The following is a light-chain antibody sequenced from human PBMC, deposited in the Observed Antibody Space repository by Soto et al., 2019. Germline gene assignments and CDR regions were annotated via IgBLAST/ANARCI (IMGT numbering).Light chain of an antibody. CDR1: QGINIY. Sequence: DIQMTQSPSSLSASVGDTVTIDCRTSQGINIYLNWYRQKPGRAPELLIYAASNLHTGVPSRFSGVGSGTEFTLTIDNVQPEDFATYYCQQTYTNFFAFGPG. J-gene: IGKJ3*01. CDR3: QQTYTNFFA. V-gene: IGKV1-39*01. CDR2: AAS.